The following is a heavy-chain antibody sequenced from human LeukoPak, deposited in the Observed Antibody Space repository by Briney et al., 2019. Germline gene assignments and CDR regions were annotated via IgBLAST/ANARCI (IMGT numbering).Heavy chain of an antibody. CDR2: IYYSGST. CDR1: GGSISSYY. V-gene: IGHV4-59*08. D-gene: IGHD6-19*01. Sequence: SETLSLTCTVSGGSISSYYWSWIRQPPGKGLEWIGYIYYSGSTNYNPSLKSRVTISVDTSKNQFSLKLSSVTAADTAVYYCARHSSGWYFWFDYWGQGTLVTVSS. J-gene: IGHJ4*02. CDR3: ARHSSGWYFWFDY.